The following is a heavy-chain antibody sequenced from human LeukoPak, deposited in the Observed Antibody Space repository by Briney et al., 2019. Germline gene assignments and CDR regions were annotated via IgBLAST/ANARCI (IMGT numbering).Heavy chain of an antibody. Sequence: PSETLSLTCAVYGGSFSGYYWSWIRQPPGKGLEWIGEINHSGSTNYNPSLKSRVTISVDTSKNQFSLKLSSVTAADMAVYYCARLYNWNYGPPSDYWGQGTLVTVSS. CDR3: ARLYNWNYGPPSDY. J-gene: IGHJ4*02. V-gene: IGHV4-34*01. CDR1: GGSFSGYY. D-gene: IGHD1-7*01. CDR2: INHSGST.